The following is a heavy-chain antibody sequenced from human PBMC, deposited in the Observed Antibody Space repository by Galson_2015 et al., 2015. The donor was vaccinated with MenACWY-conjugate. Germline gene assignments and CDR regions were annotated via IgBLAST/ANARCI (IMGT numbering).Heavy chain of an antibody. CDR1: GGSISSSNW. CDR3: ARERTRKGFGEFIFRGLLHYMDV. Sequence: SETLSLTCAVSGGSISSSNWWSWVRQPPGKGLEWIGEIYHSGSTNYNPSLKSRVTISVDKSKNQFSLKLSSVTAADTAVYYCARERTRKGFGEFIFRGLLHYMDVWGKGTTVTVSS. CDR2: IYHSGST. J-gene: IGHJ6*03. D-gene: IGHD3-10*01. V-gene: IGHV4-4*02.